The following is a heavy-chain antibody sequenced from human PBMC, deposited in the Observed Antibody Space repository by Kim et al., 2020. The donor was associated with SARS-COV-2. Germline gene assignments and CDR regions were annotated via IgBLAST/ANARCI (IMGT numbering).Heavy chain of an antibody. D-gene: IGHD3-3*01. V-gene: IGHV3-30*18. Sequence: GGSLRLSCAASGFTFSSYGMHWVRQAPGKGLEWVAVISYDGSNKYYADSVKGRFTISRDNSKNTLYLQMNSLRAEDTAVYYCAKVRRPQTTVVITPFDLWGRGTLVTVSS. CDR3: AKVRRPQTTVVITPFDL. J-gene: IGHJ2*01. CDR2: ISYDGSNK. CDR1: GFTFSSYG.